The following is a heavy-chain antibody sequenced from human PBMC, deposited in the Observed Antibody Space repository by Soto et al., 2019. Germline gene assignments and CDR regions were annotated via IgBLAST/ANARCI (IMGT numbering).Heavy chain of an antibody. CDR1: GGSFSGYY. Sequence: QVQLQQWGAGLLKPSETLSLTCAVYGGSFSGYYWSWIRQPPGKGLEWIGEINHSGSTNYNPSLKRRVTVSGDTSKDRFSRKLSSVTAADTAVYYCARGMKRWLVRSYYYYGMDVWGQGTTVTVSS. V-gene: IGHV4-34*01. CDR2: INHSGST. D-gene: IGHD6-19*01. J-gene: IGHJ6*02. CDR3: ARGMKRWLVRSYYYYGMDV.